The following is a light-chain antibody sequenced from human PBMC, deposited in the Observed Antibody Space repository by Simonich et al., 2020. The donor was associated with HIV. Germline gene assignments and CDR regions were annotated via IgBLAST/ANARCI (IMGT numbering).Light chain of an antibody. CDR1: SSDVCVYNY. CDR2: DVS. CDR3: SSYTSSSTLV. J-gene: IGLJ3*02. Sequence: QSALTQPASVSGSPGPSITISFTGTSSDVCVYNYVSWYEPHPGKAPKLMIYDVSDRPSGVSDRFSGSKSGNTASLTISGLQAEDEADYYCSSYTSSSTLVFGGGTKVTVL. V-gene: IGLV2-14*01.